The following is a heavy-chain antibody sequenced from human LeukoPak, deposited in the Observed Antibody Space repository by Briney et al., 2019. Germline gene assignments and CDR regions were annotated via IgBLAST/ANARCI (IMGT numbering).Heavy chain of an antibody. Sequence: GGSLRLSCAASGFTYSSYAMHWVRQAPGKGLEWVAVISYDGSNKYYADSVKGRFTTSRDNSKNTLYLQMNSLRAEDTAVYYCAREQVGAILFDYWGQGTLVTVSS. CDR3: AREQVGAILFDY. CDR1: GFTYSSYA. J-gene: IGHJ4*02. CDR2: ISYDGSNK. V-gene: IGHV3-30-3*01. D-gene: IGHD1-26*01.